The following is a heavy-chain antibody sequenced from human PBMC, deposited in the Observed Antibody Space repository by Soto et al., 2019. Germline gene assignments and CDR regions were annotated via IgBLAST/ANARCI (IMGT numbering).Heavy chain of an antibody. V-gene: IGHV3-66*01. J-gene: IGHJ5*02. CDR3: ARSGGNYWFDP. D-gene: IGHD2-21*02. CDR1: GFSVSRNY. Sequence: EVQLVESGGGLVQPGGSLRLSCAASGFSVSRNYMKWVRQAPGKGREWVPVIYSGGSTYYADSVKGRFTISRDNSKNTLYLQMNSLRAEYTAVYYCARSGGNYWFDPWGQGTLVIVSS. CDR2: IYSGGST.